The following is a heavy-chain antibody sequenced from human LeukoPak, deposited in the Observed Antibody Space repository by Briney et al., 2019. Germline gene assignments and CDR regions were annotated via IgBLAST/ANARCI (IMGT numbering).Heavy chain of an antibody. J-gene: IGHJ3*02. D-gene: IGHD6-25*01. V-gene: IGHV3-73*01. CDR1: GFTLSGSA. CDR3: TRHAPLYSTGWNDNAFDI. CDR2: IRSKGNSYGT. Sequence: GGSLRLSCAASGFTLSGSAVHWVRQASGKGLEWVGRIRSKGNSYGTAYAASVKGRFTISRDDSKNTAYLQMNSLKTEDTAVYYCTRHAPLYSTGWNDNAFDIWGQGTMVTVSS.